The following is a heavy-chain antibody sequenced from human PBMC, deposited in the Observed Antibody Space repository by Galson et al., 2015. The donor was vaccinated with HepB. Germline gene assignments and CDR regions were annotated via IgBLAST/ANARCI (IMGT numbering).Heavy chain of an antibody. CDR1: GFTFSDYY. D-gene: IGHD3-22*01. CDR3: ARSNHTYYYDIRGPEDHYYDMDV. Sequence: SLRLSCAASGFTFSDYYMSWIRQAPGKGLEWVSYIRSSGGTIYYADSVKGRFTISRDNAKNSLYLQMNSLRAEDTAVYYCARSNHTYYYDIRGPEDHYYDMDVWGQGTTVTVSS. V-gene: IGHV3-11*01. CDR2: IRSSGGTI. J-gene: IGHJ6*02.